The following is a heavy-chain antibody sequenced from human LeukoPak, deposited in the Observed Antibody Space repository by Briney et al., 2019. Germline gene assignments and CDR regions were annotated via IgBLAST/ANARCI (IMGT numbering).Heavy chain of an antibody. CDR2: ISSRGDST. Sequence: GGSMRLSCAASGFTFSYSYMNWIRQAPGNGPEWVSSISSRGDSTNYADSVKGRFTISRDNAKNSLYLQMNSLRAEDTAVYYCARESSGTYYLKQWGQGILVTVYS. J-gene: IGHJ4*02. CDR1: GFTFSYSY. CDR3: ARESSGTYYLKQ. V-gene: IGHV3-11*05. D-gene: IGHD1-26*01.